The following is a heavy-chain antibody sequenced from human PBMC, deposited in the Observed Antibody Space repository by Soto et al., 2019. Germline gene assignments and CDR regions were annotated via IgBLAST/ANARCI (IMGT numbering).Heavy chain of an antibody. J-gene: IGHJ3*01. V-gene: IGHV1-18*01. CDR1: GFTFSRHY. Sequence: QDQLVQSGPELKKPGASVKVSCKASGFTFSRHYINWVRQAPGQGLEWMGWIRVNRCNSKYAQKFQGRDTMTTDTSKSTGYMEVRILTSDDTAVYYCARDIDAYGDAFDLWGQGAMVTVSS. CDR2: IRVNRCNS. CDR3: ARDIDAYGDAFDL. D-gene: IGHD3-16*01.